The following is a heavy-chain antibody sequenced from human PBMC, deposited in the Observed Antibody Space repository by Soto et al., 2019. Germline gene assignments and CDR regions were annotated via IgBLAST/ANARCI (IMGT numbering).Heavy chain of an antibody. J-gene: IGHJ4*02. CDR2: ISSSSSYI. Sequence: EVQLVESGGGLVKPGGSLRLSCAASGFTFSSYSMNWVRHAPGKGLEWVSSISSSSSYIYYADSVKGRFTISRDNAKNSLYLQMNSLRAEDTAVYYCARDYCSGGSCPPFDYWGQGTLVTVSS. CDR3: ARDYCSGGSCPPFDY. D-gene: IGHD2-15*01. V-gene: IGHV3-21*01. CDR1: GFTFSSYS.